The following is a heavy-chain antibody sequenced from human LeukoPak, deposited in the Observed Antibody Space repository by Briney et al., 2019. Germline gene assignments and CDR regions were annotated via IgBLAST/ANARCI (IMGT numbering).Heavy chain of an antibody. CDR1: GYTFTGYY. V-gene: IGHV1-2*02. D-gene: IGHD2-2*01. CDR2: INPNSGGT. Sequence: ASVKVSCKASGYTFTGYYMHWVRQDPGQGLEWMGWINPNSGGTNYAQKFQGRVTMTRDTSISTAYMELSRLRSDDTAVYYCARSYCSSTSCSMYNWFDPWGQGTLVTVSS. J-gene: IGHJ5*02. CDR3: ARSYCSSTSCSMYNWFDP.